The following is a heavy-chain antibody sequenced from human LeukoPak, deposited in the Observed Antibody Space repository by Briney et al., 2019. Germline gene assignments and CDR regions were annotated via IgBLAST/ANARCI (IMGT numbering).Heavy chain of an antibody. Sequence: PSETLSLTCTVSGVSISSYYWGWIRQPPGKGLEWIGYIYNSGSTDYNPSLKSRVTISVDTSKNQFSLKLYSVTAADTAVYYCARDVGGGPFFDYWGQGTLVTVSS. V-gene: IGHV4-59*01. CDR3: ARDVGGGPFFDY. CDR2: IYNSGST. D-gene: IGHD2-15*01. J-gene: IGHJ4*02. CDR1: GVSISSYY.